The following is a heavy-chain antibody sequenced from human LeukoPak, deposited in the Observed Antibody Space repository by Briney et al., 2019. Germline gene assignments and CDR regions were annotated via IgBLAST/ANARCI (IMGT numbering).Heavy chain of an antibody. J-gene: IGHJ4*02. CDR2: FSWNSGSI. CDR3: PKGDGSGSYYKSTYLDY. CDR1: GHTFEDYD. V-gene: IGHV3-9*01. D-gene: IGHD3-10*01. Sequence: GGSLRLSCAASGHTFEDYDMHWVRQAPGKGLEWVSGFSWNSGSIVYADSVKGRLTISRDNAKNSLYLQIRSLRAEDTALYYCPKGDGSGSYYKSTYLDYWGQGTLVIVSS.